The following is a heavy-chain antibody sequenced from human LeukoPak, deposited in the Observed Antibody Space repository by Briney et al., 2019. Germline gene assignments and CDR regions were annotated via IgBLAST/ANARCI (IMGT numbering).Heavy chain of an antibody. V-gene: IGHV3-30*04. CDR3: ARTLIEYSVSSCYFDY. CDR1: GFTYTKHA. CDR2: ISYDGSNK. J-gene: IGHJ4*02. Sequence: GRSLRLSCAASGFTYTKHAMHWVRQAPGKGLEWVAVISYDGSNKKYADSVKGRFTISRDNSKNTLYLQMNSLRAEDTAVYYCARTLIEYSVSSCYFDYWGQGTLVTVSS. D-gene: IGHD6-6*01.